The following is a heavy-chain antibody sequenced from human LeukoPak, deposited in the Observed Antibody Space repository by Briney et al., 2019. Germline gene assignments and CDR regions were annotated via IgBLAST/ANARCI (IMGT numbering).Heavy chain of an antibody. CDR1: GGSISSSSYY. J-gene: IGHJ4*02. Sequence: SETLSLTCTVSGGSISSSSYYWGWIRQPPGKGLEWIGSIYYSGSTYYNPSLKSRVTISVDTSKNQFSLKLSSVTAADTAVYYCARGGYYDSSGYSVFDWGQGTLVTVSS. CDR2: IYYSGST. CDR3: ARGGYYDSSGYSVFD. V-gene: IGHV4-39*07. D-gene: IGHD3-22*01.